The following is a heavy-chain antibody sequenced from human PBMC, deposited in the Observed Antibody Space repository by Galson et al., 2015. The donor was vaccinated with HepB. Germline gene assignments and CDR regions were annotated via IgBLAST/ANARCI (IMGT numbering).Heavy chain of an antibody. Sequence: SLRLSCAASGFTFSSYAMSWVRQAPGKGLEWVSAISGSGGSTYYADSVKGRFTISRDNSKNTLYLQMNSLRAEDTAVYYCAKDLWHWPLEWLLSAAFDIWGQGTMVTVSS. V-gene: IGHV3-23*01. CDR2: ISGSGGST. D-gene: IGHD3-3*01. CDR1: GFTFSSYA. J-gene: IGHJ3*02. CDR3: AKDLWHWPLEWLLSAAFDI.